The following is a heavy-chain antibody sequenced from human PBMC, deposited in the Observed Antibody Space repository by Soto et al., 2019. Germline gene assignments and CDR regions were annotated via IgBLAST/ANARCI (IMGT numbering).Heavy chain of an antibody. J-gene: IGHJ3*02. CDR2: IMPVFGTP. CDR3: ARGVTANYMGGDAFAI. D-gene: IGHD3-16*01. V-gene: IGHV1-69*13. Sequence: SVKVSCKAAGGSFSSYTVSWVRQAPGQGLDYMGGIMPVFGTPTYTEKFQGRITITADESTGTAYMELTSLKSDDTAVYYCARGVTANYMGGDAFAIWGQGTMVTVS. CDR1: GGSFSSYT.